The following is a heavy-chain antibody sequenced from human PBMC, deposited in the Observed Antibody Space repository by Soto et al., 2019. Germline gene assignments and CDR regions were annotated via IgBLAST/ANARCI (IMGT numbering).Heavy chain of an antibody. CDR3: ATAFPESSSWARDDAFDI. Sequence: XSVKGSCKASGYTFTGYYRHWVRQAPGQGLEWMGWINPNSGGTNYAQKLQGRVTMTRDTSISTAYMELSRLRSDDTAVYYCATAFPESSSWARDDAFDICGQRTMVTVSS. CDR2: INPNSGGT. V-gene: IGHV1-2*02. CDR1: GYTFTGYY. J-gene: IGHJ3*02. D-gene: IGHD6-13*01.